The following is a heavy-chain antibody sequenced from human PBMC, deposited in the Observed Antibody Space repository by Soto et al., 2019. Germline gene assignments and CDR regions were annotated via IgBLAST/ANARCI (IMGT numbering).Heavy chain of an antibody. V-gene: IGHV1-3*01. J-gene: IGHJ6*02. CDR2: LNAANANT. CDR3: ARFIGGAYGMDV. Sequence: QVQLVQSGAEVKKPGASVKVSCKASGYTFTSYAMHWVRQAPGQGLEWMGWLNAANANTKYSQKLQGRVTITRDTSASTAFMELSSLRPEDTAVYYCARFIGGAYGMDVWGQGTTVTVSS. D-gene: IGHD3-16*01. CDR1: GYTFTSYA.